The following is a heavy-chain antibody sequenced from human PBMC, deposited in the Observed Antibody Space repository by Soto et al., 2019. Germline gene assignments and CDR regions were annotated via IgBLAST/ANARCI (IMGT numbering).Heavy chain of an antibody. J-gene: IGHJ4*02. CDR1: GFTFSSYA. Sequence: PGGSLRLSCAASGFTFSSYAMSWVRQAPGKGLEWVSAISGSGGSTYYADSVKGRFTISRDNSKNTLYLQMSSLRAEDTAVYYCVRSAYCGGDCYKNPLDYWGQGTLVTVSS. V-gene: IGHV3-23*01. D-gene: IGHD2-21*02. CDR3: VRSAYCGGDCYKNPLDY. CDR2: ISGSGGST.